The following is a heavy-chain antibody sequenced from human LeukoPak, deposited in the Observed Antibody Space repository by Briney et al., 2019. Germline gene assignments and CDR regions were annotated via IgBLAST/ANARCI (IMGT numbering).Heavy chain of an antibody. Sequence: SQTLSLTCTVSGGSISSGSYYWSWIRQPAGKGLEWNGRIYTSGSTNYNPSLKSRVTISVDTSKNQFSLKLSSVTAADTAVYYCARENYYDSSGYLFDYWGQGTLVTVSS. D-gene: IGHD3-22*01. V-gene: IGHV4-61*02. CDR1: GGSISSGSYY. CDR2: IYTSGST. CDR3: ARENYYDSSGYLFDY. J-gene: IGHJ4*02.